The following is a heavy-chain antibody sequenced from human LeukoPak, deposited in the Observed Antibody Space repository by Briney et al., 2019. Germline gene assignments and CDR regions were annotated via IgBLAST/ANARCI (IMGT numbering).Heavy chain of an antibody. CDR1: GFTFSNYD. V-gene: IGHV3-23*01. J-gene: IGHJ5*02. CDR2: ISDSGGST. Sequence: GGSLRLSCAASGFTFSNYDMSWVRQAPGKGLEWVSSISDSGGSTYYADSVKGRFTISRDNSKNTLYLQMTNLRAADTAVYYCARNLSRAVAADWFDPWDQGSLVTVSS. D-gene: IGHD6-19*01. CDR3: ARNLSRAVAADWFDP.